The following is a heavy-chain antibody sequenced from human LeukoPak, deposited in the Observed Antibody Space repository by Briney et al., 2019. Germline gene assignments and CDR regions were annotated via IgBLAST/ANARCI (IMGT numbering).Heavy chain of an antibody. J-gene: IGHJ3*02. Sequence: ASVKVSCKASGYTFTGYYTHWVRQAPGQGLEWMGWINPNSGGTNYAQKFQGRVTMTRDTSISTAYMELSRLRSDDTAVYYCAREVTTVTTDAFDIWGQGTMVTVSS. D-gene: IGHD4-17*01. CDR1: GYTFTGYY. CDR3: AREVTTVTTDAFDI. V-gene: IGHV1-2*02. CDR2: INPNSGGT.